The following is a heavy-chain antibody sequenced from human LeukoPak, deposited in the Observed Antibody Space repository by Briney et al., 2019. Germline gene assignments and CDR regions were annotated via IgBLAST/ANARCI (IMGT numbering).Heavy chain of an antibody. D-gene: IGHD2-2*01. CDR2: FDPEDGET. CDR3: ATDLGPAATVIFDY. Sequence: ASVKVSCKVSGYTLTELSMHWVRQAPGKGLEWMGGFDPEDGETIYAQKFQGRVTMTEDTSTDTAYMELSSLRSEDTAVYYCATDLGPAATVIFDYWGQGTLVTVSS. V-gene: IGHV1-24*01. CDR1: GYTLTELS. J-gene: IGHJ4*02.